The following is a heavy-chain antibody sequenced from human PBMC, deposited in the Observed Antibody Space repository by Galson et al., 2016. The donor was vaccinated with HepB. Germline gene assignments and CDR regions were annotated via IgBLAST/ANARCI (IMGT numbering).Heavy chain of an antibody. CDR1: GFTFRSYG. D-gene: IGHD6-19*01. V-gene: IGHV3-23*01. CDR2: ISGDGAST. Sequence: SLRLSCAASGFTFRSYGMSWVRQVPGKGLEWVSTISGDGASTYYADSVKGRFSISRDNSRTTLDLQMHSLRSEDTALYYCAKDPYYSSGWGAFESWGQGTLVTGSS. J-gene: IGHJ4*02. CDR3: AKDPYYSSGWGAFES.